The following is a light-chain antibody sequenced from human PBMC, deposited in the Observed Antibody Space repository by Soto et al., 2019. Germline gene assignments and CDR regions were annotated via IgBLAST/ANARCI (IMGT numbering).Light chain of an antibody. J-gene: IGLJ1*01. CDR2: GNS. CDR3: QSYDSSLSGLV. V-gene: IGLV1-40*01. CDR1: SSNIGAGYD. Sequence: QAVVTQEPSVSGAPGQRVTISCTGSSSNIGAGYDVHWYQQLPGTAPKLLIYGNSNRPSGVPDRFSGSKSGTSASLAITGLQAEDEADYYCQSYDSSLSGLVFGTGTKLTVL.